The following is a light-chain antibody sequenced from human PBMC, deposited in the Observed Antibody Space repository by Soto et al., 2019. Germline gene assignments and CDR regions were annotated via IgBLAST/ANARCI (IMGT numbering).Light chain of an antibody. Sequence: EIVLMQSPGTLSLSPGERATLSCRASQTMTRAYLAWYQQKPGQAPRLLIYAASYRATGIPDKFSGSGSGTDFSITISRLEPEDTAVYYCHQYHSPPQTFGQGTKVEIK. CDR3: HQYHSPPQT. J-gene: IGKJ2*01. CDR2: AAS. CDR1: QTMTRAY. V-gene: IGKV3-20*01.